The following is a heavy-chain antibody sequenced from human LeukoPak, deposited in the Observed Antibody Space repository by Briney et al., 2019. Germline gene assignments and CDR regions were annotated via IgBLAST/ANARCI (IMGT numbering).Heavy chain of an antibody. D-gene: IGHD4-17*01. CDR2: VDPQNGET. CDR1: GYIFTDYY. V-gene: IGHV1-69-2*01. J-gene: IGHJ4*02. Sequence: GATVKISCKASGYIFTDYYMHWVQQAPGKGLEWMGRVDPQNGETVYAENFQGRVTMTADTSTDTAYMELTSLRSEDTAVYYCATDDYGDYCARFWGQGSLVTVSS. CDR3: ATDDYGDYCARF.